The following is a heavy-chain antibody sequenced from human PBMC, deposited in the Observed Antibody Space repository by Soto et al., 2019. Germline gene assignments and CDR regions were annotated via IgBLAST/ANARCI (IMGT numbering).Heavy chain of an antibody. D-gene: IGHD1-26*01. Sequence: SETLSLTCTVSGGSISSSYWSWIRQPPGKGLDWIGYIYYRGNTNFNPSLKGRVTISIDTSKNQFSLKLSSVTAADTAVYYCARVRGYSGSYYFDYWGLGTLVTVSS. CDR1: GGSISSSY. CDR2: IYYRGNT. V-gene: IGHV4-59*01. CDR3: ARVRGYSGSYYFDY. J-gene: IGHJ4*02.